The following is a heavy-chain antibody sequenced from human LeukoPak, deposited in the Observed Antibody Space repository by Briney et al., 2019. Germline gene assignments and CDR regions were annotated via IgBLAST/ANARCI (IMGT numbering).Heavy chain of an antibody. J-gene: IGHJ6*03. CDR2: MFYSGST. CDR1: GDSISRYY. Sequence: PSETLSLTCTVSGDSISRYYWTWIRQPPGKGLEWIGYMFYSGSTTYNPSLKSRITISVDTSKNQFSLKLRSVTAADTAVYYCARLPYYYDNSGFRDYDYYMDVWGKGTTVNV. D-gene: IGHD3-22*01. CDR3: ARLPYYYDNSGFRDYDYYMDV. V-gene: IGHV4-59*08.